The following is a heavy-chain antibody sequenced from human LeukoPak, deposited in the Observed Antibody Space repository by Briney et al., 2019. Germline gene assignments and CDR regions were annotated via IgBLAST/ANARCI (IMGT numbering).Heavy chain of an antibody. J-gene: IGHJ3*01. CDR1: GFTVSNNY. V-gene: IGHV3-53*05. CDR2: VYGGGST. D-gene: IGHD4-23*01. Sequence: TGGSLRLSCAASGFTVSNNYMSWVRQAPGKGLEWVSVVYGGGSTYYADSVKGRFTISRDNSQDSLYLQMNRLRTEDTAVYYCAKANPLIVGARAGGLINFWGQGTMVTVSS. CDR3: AKANPLIVGARAGGLINF.